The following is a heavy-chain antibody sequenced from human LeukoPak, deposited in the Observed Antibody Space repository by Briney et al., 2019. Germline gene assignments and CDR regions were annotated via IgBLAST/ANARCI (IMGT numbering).Heavy chain of an antibody. CDR2: ISGSGGST. J-gene: IGHJ4*02. CDR3: AKAGTEDVLLWFGELLLSHFDY. V-gene: IGHV3-23*01. Sequence: PGGSLRLSCAASGFTFSSYAMSWVRQAPGAGLEWVSAISGSGGSTYYADSVKGRFTISRDNSKNTLYLQMNSLRAEDTAVYCCAKAGTEDVLLWFGELLLSHFDYWGQGTLVTVSS. CDR1: GFTFSSYA. D-gene: IGHD3-10*01.